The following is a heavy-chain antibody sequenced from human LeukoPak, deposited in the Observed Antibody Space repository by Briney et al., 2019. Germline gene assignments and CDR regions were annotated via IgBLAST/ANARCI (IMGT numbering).Heavy chain of an antibody. Sequence: SETLSLTCTVSGGSISSSSYYWGWIRQPPGKGLEWIGSIYYSGSTYYNPSLKSRVTISVDTSKNQFSLKLSSVTAADTAVYYCARVGNTMIVIGYWYFDLWGRGTLVTVSS. CDR3: ARVGNTMIVIGYWYFDL. CDR2: IYYSGST. D-gene: IGHD3-22*01. J-gene: IGHJ2*01. CDR1: GGSISSSSYY. V-gene: IGHV4-39*07.